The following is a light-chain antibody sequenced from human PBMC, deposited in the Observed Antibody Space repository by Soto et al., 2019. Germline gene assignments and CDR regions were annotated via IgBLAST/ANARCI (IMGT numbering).Light chain of an antibody. CDR2: DAS. J-gene: IGKJ4*01. V-gene: IGKV1-39*01. CDR3: QQSYSTPLT. CDR1: QSIISY. Sequence: DIQMTQSPSSLSASVGDRVTITCRASQSIISYLNWYHQKPGKAPKLLIYDASSLQSGVPSRFSGSGSGTDFTLTISSLQPEDSATYYCQQSYSTPLTVGGGTKVEIK.